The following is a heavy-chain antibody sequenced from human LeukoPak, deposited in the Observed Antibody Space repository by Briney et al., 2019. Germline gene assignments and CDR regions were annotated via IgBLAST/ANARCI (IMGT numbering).Heavy chain of an antibody. CDR3: ARDRGGETTVTTDWFDP. V-gene: IGHV3-74*01. CDR2: INSDGSSI. CDR1: GFTFSSYW. D-gene: IGHD4-11*01. J-gene: IGHJ5*02. Sequence: GGSLRLFCAASGFTFSSYWMHWVRQAPGKGLVWVSRINSDGSSISYADSVKGRFTISRDNAKNTLYLQMNSLRAEDTAVYYCARDRGGETTVTTDWFDPWGQGTLVTVSS.